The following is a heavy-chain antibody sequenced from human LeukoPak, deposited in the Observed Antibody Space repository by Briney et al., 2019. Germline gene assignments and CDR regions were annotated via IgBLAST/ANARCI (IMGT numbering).Heavy chain of an antibody. CDR3: ARGYSSSPSAAFDI. V-gene: IGHV1-69*04. CDR1: GGTFSSYA. D-gene: IGHD6-13*01. CDR2: IIPILGIA. Sequence: SVKVSCKASGGTFSSYAISWVRQAPGQGLEWMGRIIPILGIANYAQKFQGRVTITADKSTSTAYMELSSLRSEDTAVYYCARGYSSSPSAAFDIWGQGTMVSVSS. J-gene: IGHJ3*02.